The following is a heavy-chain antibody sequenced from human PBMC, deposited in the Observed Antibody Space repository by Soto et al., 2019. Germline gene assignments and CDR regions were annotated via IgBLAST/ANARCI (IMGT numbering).Heavy chain of an antibody. Sequence: GGSLRLSCAASGFTFSSYAMSWVRQAPGKGLEWVSAISGSGGSTYYADSVKGRFTISRDNSKNTLYLQMNSLRAEDTAVYYCANAPRGYQLPLVRFDYWGQGTLVTVSS. CDR2: ISGSGGST. CDR3: ANAPRGYQLPLVRFDY. CDR1: GFTFSSYA. D-gene: IGHD2-2*01. V-gene: IGHV3-23*01. J-gene: IGHJ4*02.